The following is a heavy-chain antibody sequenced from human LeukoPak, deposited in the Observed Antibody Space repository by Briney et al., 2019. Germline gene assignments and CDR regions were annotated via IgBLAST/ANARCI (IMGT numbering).Heavy chain of an antibody. CDR1: GFTFSSYA. D-gene: IGHD6-13*01. CDR3: ARVVSRGVAAAGTIDY. J-gene: IGHJ4*02. V-gene: IGHV3-30-3*01. Sequence: GGSLRLSCAASGFTFSSYAMHWVRQAPGKGLEWVAVISYDGSNKYYADSVKGRFTISRDNSKNTLYLQMNSLGAEDTAVYYCARVVSRGVAAAGTIDYWGQGTLVTVSS. CDR2: ISYDGSNK.